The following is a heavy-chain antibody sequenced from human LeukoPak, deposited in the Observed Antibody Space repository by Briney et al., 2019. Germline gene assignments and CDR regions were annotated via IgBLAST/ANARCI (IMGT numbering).Heavy chain of an antibody. Sequence: ASVKVSCKASGYTFTSYDINWVRQATGQGLEWMGWMNPNSGNTGYAQKFQGRVTMTRNTSISTAYMELSSLRSEDTAVYYCARGYYVPAALYYYYYYMDVWGKGTTVTVSS. CDR1: GYTFTSYD. CDR3: ARGYYVPAALYYYYYYMDV. V-gene: IGHV1-8*01. CDR2: MNPNSGNT. D-gene: IGHD2-2*01. J-gene: IGHJ6*03.